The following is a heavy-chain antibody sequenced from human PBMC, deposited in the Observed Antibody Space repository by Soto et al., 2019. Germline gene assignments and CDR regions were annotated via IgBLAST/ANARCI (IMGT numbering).Heavy chain of an antibody. CDR3: ASQLESTTYFDY. D-gene: IGHD1-1*01. CDR1: GGSISNSDYF. Sequence: LQLQESGPGLVKPSETLSLTCTVSGGSISNSDYFWAWMRQPPGKGLEWVGTISHTGSRRYNPSLKSRVTISVDTSKNQFSLRLPSVTAADTAVFYCASQLESTTYFDYWGRGTLVTVSS. V-gene: IGHV4-39*01. CDR2: ISHTGSR. J-gene: IGHJ4*02.